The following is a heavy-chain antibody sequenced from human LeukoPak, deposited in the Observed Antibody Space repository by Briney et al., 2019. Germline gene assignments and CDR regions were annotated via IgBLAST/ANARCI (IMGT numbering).Heavy chain of an antibody. V-gene: IGHV1-69*05. Sequence: GASVKVSCKASGGTFSSYAISWVRQAPGQGLEWIGRVTLIFGTIRSTYAQKFQGRVTITMDESTNTVYMELSSLRSEDTAVYYCARDITHYQLPNHYYFDRWGQGTLVTVSS. CDR3: ARDITHYQLPNHYYFDR. CDR1: GGTFSSYA. J-gene: IGHJ4*02. CDR2: VTLIFGTIRS. D-gene: IGHD2-2*01.